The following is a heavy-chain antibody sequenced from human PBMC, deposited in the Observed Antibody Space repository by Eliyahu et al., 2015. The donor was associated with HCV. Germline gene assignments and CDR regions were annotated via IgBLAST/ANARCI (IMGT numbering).Heavy chain of an antibody. CDR3: ASGVGGIAVTGTGGWFDP. CDR2: IHXSGST. Sequence: QVQLQESGPGLVKPSETLSLTCTVSGXSIXTYYWXWXRQPPGXGLXWIGYIHXSGSTNYNPSLKSRVTISVDTSKNQFSLKLTSVTAADTAMYYCASGVGGIAVTGTGGWFDPWGQGTLVTVSS. V-gene: IGHV4-59*01. D-gene: IGHD6-19*01. J-gene: IGHJ5*02. CDR1: GXSIXTYY.